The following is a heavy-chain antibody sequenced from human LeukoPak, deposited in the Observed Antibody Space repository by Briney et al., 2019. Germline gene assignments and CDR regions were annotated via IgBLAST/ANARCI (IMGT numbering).Heavy chain of an antibody. V-gene: IGHV1-2*06. CDR1: GYTFTGYY. J-gene: IGHJ4*02. Sequence: ASVKVSCKASGYTFTGYYMHWVRQAPGQGLEWMGRINPNSGGTNYAQKFQGRVTMTRDTSISTACMELSRLRSDDTAVYYCASYCSGGSCYSGWASFDYWGQGTLVTVSS. CDR2: INPNSGGT. D-gene: IGHD2-15*01. CDR3: ASYCSGGSCYSGWASFDY.